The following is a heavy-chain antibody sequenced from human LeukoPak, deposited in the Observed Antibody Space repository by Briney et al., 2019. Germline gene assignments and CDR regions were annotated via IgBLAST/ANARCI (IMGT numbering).Heavy chain of an antibody. D-gene: IGHD3-22*01. CDR3: AKDNNDGYYDY. Sequence: PGGSLRLSCAASGFTFSNYAMSWVRQAPGKGLEWVSTIYFSGGNTYSADSVKGRFTVSRDNSKNTLYLQMNSLRAEDTAVYYCAKDNNDGYYDYWGQGTLVTVSS. V-gene: IGHV3-23*01. CDR2: IYFSGGNT. CDR1: GFTFSNYA. J-gene: IGHJ4*02.